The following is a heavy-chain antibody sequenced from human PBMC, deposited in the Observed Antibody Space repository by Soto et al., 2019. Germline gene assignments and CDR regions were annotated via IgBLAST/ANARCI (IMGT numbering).Heavy chain of an antibody. D-gene: IGHD6-13*01. CDR3: AREVAADGTFREDVFDI. V-gene: IGHV1-69*13. CDR2: IIPIFSTT. Sequence: WASVKVSCKASGGTFSNHAINWVRQAPGQGLEWMGRIIPIFSTTNYAQKFQGRVTFTADESTVTAYMELSSLKHDDTAVYYCAREVAADGTFREDVFDIWGQGTLVTVSS. J-gene: IGHJ3*02. CDR1: GGTFSNHA.